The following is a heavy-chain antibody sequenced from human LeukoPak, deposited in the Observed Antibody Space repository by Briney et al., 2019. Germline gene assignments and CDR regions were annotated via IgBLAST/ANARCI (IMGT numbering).Heavy chain of an antibody. CDR3: ARGDRDLYCSSTSCYPVL. CDR2: ISSSSSYI. J-gene: IGHJ4*02. V-gene: IGHV3-21*01. D-gene: IGHD2-2*01. Sequence: GGSLRLSCVASGFTFSSYSMNWVRQSPGKGLEWVSSISSSSSYIYYADSVKGRFTISRDNAKNSLYLQMNSLRAEDTAVYYCARGDRDLYCSSTSCYPVLGGQGTLVTVSS. CDR1: GFTFSSYS.